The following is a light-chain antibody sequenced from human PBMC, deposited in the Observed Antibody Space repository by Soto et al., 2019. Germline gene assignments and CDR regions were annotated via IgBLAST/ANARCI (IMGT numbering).Light chain of an antibody. CDR1: QDMRKY. CDR2: GAS. J-gene: IGKJ3*01. CDR3: KHYDNLHRFT. Sequence: DIQMTQSPSSLSASVGDRVTITFHASQDMRKYLSWSQQKPGRAPKLMIYGASNLETGVPSRFSGSRYGTAFTFAISSLQTEDIATYYCKHYDNLHRFTFGPGTKVAIK. V-gene: IGKV1-33*01.